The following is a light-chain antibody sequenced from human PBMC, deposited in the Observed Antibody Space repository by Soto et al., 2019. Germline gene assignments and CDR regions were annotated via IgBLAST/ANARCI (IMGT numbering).Light chain of an antibody. V-gene: IGLV2-23*02. Sequence: QSVLTQPASVSGSPGQSITISCTGTSSDVGSYNLVSWYQQHPGKAPKLMIYEVSKRPSGVSNRFSGSKSGNTASLTISGLQAEDEADYYCRSYARSSTYVFGTGTNFTVL. J-gene: IGLJ1*01. CDR1: SSDVGSYNL. CDR2: EVS. CDR3: RSYARSSTYV.